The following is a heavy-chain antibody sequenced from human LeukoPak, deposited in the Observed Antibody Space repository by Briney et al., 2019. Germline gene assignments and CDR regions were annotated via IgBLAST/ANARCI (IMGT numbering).Heavy chain of an antibody. Sequence: GGSLRLSCAASGFIFGSYAMSWVRQAPGKGPEWVSGISGGGGGTYYAHSVKGRFTISRDNAKNSLYLQMNSLRAEDTALYYCAKDGIAVAGLGPGWFDPWGQGTLVTVSS. D-gene: IGHD6-19*01. CDR1: GFIFGSYA. CDR2: ISGGGGGT. CDR3: AKDGIAVAGLGPGWFDP. V-gene: IGHV3-23*01. J-gene: IGHJ5*02.